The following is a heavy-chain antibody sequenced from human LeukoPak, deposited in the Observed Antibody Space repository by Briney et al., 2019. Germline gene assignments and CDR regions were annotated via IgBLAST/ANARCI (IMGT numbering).Heavy chain of an antibody. CDR2: ISGSGGST. V-gene: IGHV3-23*01. CDR1: GFTFSSYA. CDR3: ATLGVYLSEYFQH. Sequence: PGGSLRLSCAASGFTFSSYAMSWVRQAPGKGLEWVSAISGSGGSTYYADSVKGRFTISRDNSKNTLYLQMNSLRAEDTAVYYCATLGVYLSEYFQHWGQGTLVTVSS. J-gene: IGHJ1*01. D-gene: IGHD3-16*01.